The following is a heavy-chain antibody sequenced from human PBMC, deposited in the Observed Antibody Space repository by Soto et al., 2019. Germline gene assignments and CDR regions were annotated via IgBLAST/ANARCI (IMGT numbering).Heavy chain of an antibody. V-gene: IGHV4-39*01. CDR3: ARVSNYYGSGYYYYMDV. CDR1: GGSISSSSYY. D-gene: IGHD3-10*01. CDR2: IYYSGST. Sequence: SETLSLTCTVSGGSISSSSYYWGWIRQPPGKGLEWIGSIYYSGSTYYNPSLKSRVTISVDTSKNQFSLKLSSVTAADTAVYYCARVSNYYGSGYYYYMDVWGKGTTVTVSS. J-gene: IGHJ6*03.